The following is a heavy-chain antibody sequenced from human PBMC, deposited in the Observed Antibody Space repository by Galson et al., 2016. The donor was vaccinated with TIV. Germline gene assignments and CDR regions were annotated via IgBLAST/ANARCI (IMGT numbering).Heavy chain of an antibody. V-gene: IGHV3-30-3*01. CDR3: ARDPTVAGYPFDY. CDR2: ILYDGTTK. J-gene: IGHJ4*02. Sequence: SLRLSCAASGFIFSSFPMHWVRQVPGKGLEWVALILYDGTTKQYADSVKGRFTISRDNSKNTVYLQMNSLRPEDTAVYYCARDPTVAGYPFDYWSQGTLVTVSS. D-gene: IGHD6-19*01. CDR1: GFIFSSFP.